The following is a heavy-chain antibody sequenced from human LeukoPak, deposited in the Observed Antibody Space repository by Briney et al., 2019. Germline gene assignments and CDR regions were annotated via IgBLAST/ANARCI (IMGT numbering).Heavy chain of an antibody. D-gene: IGHD3-3*01. CDR2: IKQDGSEK. V-gene: IGHV3-7*01. Sequence: GGSLRLSCAASGFTFSSYWMSWVRQAPGKGLEWVANIKQDGSEKYYVDSVKGRFTISRDNAKNSLYLQMNSLRAEDTAVYYCARVSDFWSGYYFDYWGQGTLVTVSS. CDR1: GFTFSSYW. J-gene: IGHJ4*02. CDR3: ARVSDFWSGYYFDY.